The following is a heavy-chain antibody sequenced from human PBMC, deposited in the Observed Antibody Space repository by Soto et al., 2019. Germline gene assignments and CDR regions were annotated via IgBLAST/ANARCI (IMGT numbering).Heavy chain of an antibody. CDR1: GFTFSSYT. V-gene: IGHV3-48*01. D-gene: IGHD3-9*01. CDR3: ARGGYFDWLLYNYGMDV. Sequence: GGSLRLSCAASGFTFSSYTMNWVRQAPGKGLEWVSYIRSSSGSIYYADYVKGRYTISRDNAKNSLKLKMNRLRAEDTSVYYCARGGYFDWLLYNYGMDVWGQGTTVTVSS. CDR2: IRSSSGSI. J-gene: IGHJ6*02.